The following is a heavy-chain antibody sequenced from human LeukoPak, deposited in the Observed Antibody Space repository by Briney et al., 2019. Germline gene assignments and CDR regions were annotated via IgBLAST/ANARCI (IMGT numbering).Heavy chain of an antibody. Sequence: GRSLRLSCAASGFTFSSYGMHWVRQAPGKGLEWVAVISYDGSNKYYADSVKGRFTISRDNSKNTLYLQMNSLRAENTAVYYCAKARDHGGDYWGQGTLVTVSS. CDR1: GFTFSSYG. V-gene: IGHV3-30*18. D-gene: IGHD1-14*01. CDR3: AKARDHGGDY. CDR2: ISYDGSNK. J-gene: IGHJ4*02.